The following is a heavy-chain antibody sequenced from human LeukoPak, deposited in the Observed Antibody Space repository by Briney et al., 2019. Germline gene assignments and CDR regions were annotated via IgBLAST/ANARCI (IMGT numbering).Heavy chain of an antibody. CDR3: ASARGQLGLDS. Sequence: SETLSLTCTVSGGFISSYYWSWIRQPAGKGLEWIGRIYISGSTDYNPSLKSRVTMSVETSKNQFSLKLSSVTAADTAVYYCASARGQLGLDSWGQGTLVTVSS. CDR1: GGFISSYY. CDR2: IYISGST. D-gene: IGHD6-6*01. V-gene: IGHV4-4*07. J-gene: IGHJ4*02.